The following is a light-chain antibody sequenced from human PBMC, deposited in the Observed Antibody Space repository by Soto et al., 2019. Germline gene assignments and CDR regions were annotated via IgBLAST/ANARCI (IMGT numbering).Light chain of an antibody. CDR1: NSNIGDNY. Sequence: QSVLTQPPSVSAAPGQKVTISCSGRNSNIGDNYFSWYQHVPGTAPKVLIYEDNMRPSGIPDRFSASKSGTLAALDITGLQTGDEADYYCLIWDISLNVWVFGGGTKLTVL. V-gene: IGLV1-51*02. J-gene: IGLJ3*02. CDR3: LIWDISLNVWV. CDR2: EDN.